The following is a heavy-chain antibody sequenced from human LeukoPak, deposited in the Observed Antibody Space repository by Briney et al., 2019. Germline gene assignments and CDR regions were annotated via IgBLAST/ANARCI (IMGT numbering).Heavy chain of an antibody. J-gene: IGHJ4*02. CDR2: IYYSGST. Sequence: SETLSLTCTVSGGSISSYYWSWIRQPPGKGLEWIGYIYYSGSTNYNPSLKSRVTISVDTSKNQFSLKLSSVTAADTAVYYCARGLTGEFDYWGQGTLGTVSS. CDR3: ARGLTGEFDY. D-gene: IGHD3-10*01. V-gene: IGHV4-59*01. CDR1: GGSISSYY.